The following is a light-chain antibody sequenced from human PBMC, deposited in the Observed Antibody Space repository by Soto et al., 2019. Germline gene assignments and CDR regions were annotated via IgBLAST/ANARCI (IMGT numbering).Light chain of an antibody. V-gene: IGKV3-20*01. CDR3: QQYGTSLT. CDR1: QNIKNNF. J-gene: IGKJ4*01. Sequence: MGLTQSPGSLSLSPGEGATLSGRARQNIKNNFLTGYQQRPGQAPMLLIHAASIRATGTPDRFTGSASGTDFNLIISRLEPEDFAVYHCQQYGTSLTFGGGTRVEIK. CDR2: AAS.